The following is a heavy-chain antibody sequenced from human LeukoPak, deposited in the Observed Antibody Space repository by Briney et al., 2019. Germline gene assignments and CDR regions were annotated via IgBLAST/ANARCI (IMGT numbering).Heavy chain of an antibody. D-gene: IGHD3-22*01. CDR2: IYYSGST. CDR1: GGSISSSSDY. CDR3: ARDQDYDSSSDWGHNWFDP. Sequence: SETLSLTCTVSGGSISSSSDYWVGIRQPPGKGLEGIGSIYYSGSTYYNPSLKSRVTISVDTSKNQFSLKLSSVTAADTAVYYCARDQDYDSSSDWGHNWFDPWGQGTLVTVSS. J-gene: IGHJ5*02. V-gene: IGHV4-39*07.